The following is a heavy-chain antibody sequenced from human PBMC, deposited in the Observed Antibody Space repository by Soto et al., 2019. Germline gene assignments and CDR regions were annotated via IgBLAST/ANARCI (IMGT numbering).Heavy chain of an antibody. V-gene: IGHV3-33*01. Sequence: QPGGSLRLSCAASGFTFSSYGMHWVRQAPGKGLEWVAVIWYDGSNKYYADSVKGRFTISRDNSKNTLYLQMNSLRAEDTAVYYCARGGSGGSYFYYYYGMDVWGQGTTVTVSS. D-gene: IGHD1-26*01. CDR2: IWYDGSNK. CDR3: ARGGSGGSYFYYYYGMDV. J-gene: IGHJ6*02. CDR1: GFTFSSYG.